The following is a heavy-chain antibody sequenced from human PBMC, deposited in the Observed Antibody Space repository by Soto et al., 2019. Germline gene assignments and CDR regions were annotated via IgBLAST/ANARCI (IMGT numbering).Heavy chain of an antibody. D-gene: IGHD3-10*01. Sequence: QVQLVQSGAEMKNPGSSVKVSCQSSGGTFNTYAMNWVRQAPGQGPEWMGDITPMIGTANYAPKFQGRVTITADESTGTSYMQLSSWTSEDTALYFCAREVQVHTPAFVYWGQGTLVTVS. V-gene: IGHV1-69*19. J-gene: IGHJ4*02. CDR1: GGTFNTYA. CDR3: AREVQVHTPAFVY. CDR2: ITPMIGTA.